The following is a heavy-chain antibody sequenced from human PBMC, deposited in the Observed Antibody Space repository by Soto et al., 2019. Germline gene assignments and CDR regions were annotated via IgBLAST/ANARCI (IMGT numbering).Heavy chain of an antibody. CDR1: GFTFSSYS. CDR2: ISSSSSYI. D-gene: IGHD2-15*01. J-gene: IGHJ3*02. Sequence: PGGSLRLSCAASGFTFSSYSMNWVRQAPGKGLEWVSSISSSSSYIYYADSVKGRFTISRDNAKNSLYLQMNSLRAEDTAVYYCAKDYFSVRKIYGGKRAFAFDIWGQGTMVTVSS. CDR3: AKDYFSVRKIYGGKRAFAFDI. V-gene: IGHV3-21*04.